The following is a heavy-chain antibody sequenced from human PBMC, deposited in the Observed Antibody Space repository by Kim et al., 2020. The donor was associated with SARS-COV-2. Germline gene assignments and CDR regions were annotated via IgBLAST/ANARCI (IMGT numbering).Heavy chain of an antibody. V-gene: IGHV3-7*01. Sequence: GGSLRLSCAASGLTFSSFWMSWIRQAPGKGLEWVANIKEDGSEKYYVDSVKGRFTISRDNAKNSLYLQMNSLRAEDSAVYYCARDLMSATARGWFDPWGQGTLVTVSS. CDR1: GLTFSSFW. CDR2: IKEDGSEK. J-gene: IGHJ5*02. D-gene: IGHD2-21*01. CDR3: ARDLMSATARGWFDP.